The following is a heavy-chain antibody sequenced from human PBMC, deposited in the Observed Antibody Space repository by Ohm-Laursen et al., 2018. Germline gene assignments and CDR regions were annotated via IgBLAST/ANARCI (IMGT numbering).Heavy chain of an antibody. CDR1: GFTFDDYA. CDR2: ISWNSGSI. J-gene: IGHJ3*02. CDR3: AKAYYYDSSGYLHDAFDI. D-gene: IGHD3-22*01. V-gene: IGHV3-9*01. Sequence: RSLRLSCTASGFTFDDYAMHWVRQAPGKGLEWVSGISWNSGSIGYADSVKGRFTISRDNAKNSLYLQMNSLRAEDTALYYCAKAYYYDSSGYLHDAFDIWGQGTMVTVSS.